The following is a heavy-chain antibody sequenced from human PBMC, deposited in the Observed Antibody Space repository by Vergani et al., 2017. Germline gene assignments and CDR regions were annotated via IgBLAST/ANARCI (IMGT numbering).Heavy chain of an antibody. J-gene: IGHJ5*02. CDR3: ARDSHRYCSGGSCYSNWFDP. CDR1: GGSISSYY. V-gene: IGHV4-59*01. CDR2: IYYSGST. D-gene: IGHD2-15*01. Sequence: QVQLQESGPGLVKPSETLSLTCTVSGGSISSYYWSWIRQPPGKGLEWIGYIYYSGSTNYNPSLKRRVTISVDTSKNQFSLKLSSVTAADTAVYYCARDSHRYCSGGSCYSNWFDPWGQGTLVTVSS.